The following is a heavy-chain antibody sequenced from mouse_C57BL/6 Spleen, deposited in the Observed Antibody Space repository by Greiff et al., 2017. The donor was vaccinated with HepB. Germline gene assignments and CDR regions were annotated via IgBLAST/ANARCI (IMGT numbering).Heavy chain of an antibody. CDR3: AREKGFSNYVLFAY. V-gene: IGHV3-6*01. CDR1: GYSITSGYY. D-gene: IGHD2-5*01. Sequence: EVHLVESGPGLVKPSQSLSLTCSVTGYSITSGYYWNWIRQFPGNKLEWMGYISYDGSNNYNPSLKNRISITRDTSKNQFFLKLNSVTTEDTATYYCAREKGFSNYVLFAYWGQGTLVTVSA. J-gene: IGHJ3*01. CDR2: ISYDGSN.